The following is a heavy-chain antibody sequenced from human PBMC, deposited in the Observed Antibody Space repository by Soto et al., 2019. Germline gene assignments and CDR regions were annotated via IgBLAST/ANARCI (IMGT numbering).Heavy chain of an antibody. CDR3: ARGLEADPFDY. CDR1: GGTFSSYA. J-gene: IGHJ4*02. CDR2: IIPIFGTA. Sequence: PSVTVSCKASGGTFSSYAISWVRQAPGQGLEWMGGIIPIFGTANYAQKFQGRVTITADESTSTAYMELSSLRSEDTAVYYCARGLEADPFDYWGQGTLVTVSS. D-gene: IGHD1-1*01. V-gene: IGHV1-69*13.